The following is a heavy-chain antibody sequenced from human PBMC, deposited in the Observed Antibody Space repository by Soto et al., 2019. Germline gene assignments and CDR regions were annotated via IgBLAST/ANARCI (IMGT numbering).Heavy chain of an antibody. V-gene: IGHV3-23*01. D-gene: IGHD6-13*01. CDR3: AQGLSATVDYYFHAVDV. CDR1: GFTFSTYA. J-gene: IGHJ6*02. Sequence: EVQLLESGGGLVQPGGSLRLSCAASGFTFSTYAMTWVRQAPGKGLEWVSGITGSGVSTYYAGSVKGRFTISRDNSKNTLYLHMNSLSGEDTAVYYCAQGLSATVDYYFHAVDVWGQGTTVTVAS. CDR2: ITGSGVST.